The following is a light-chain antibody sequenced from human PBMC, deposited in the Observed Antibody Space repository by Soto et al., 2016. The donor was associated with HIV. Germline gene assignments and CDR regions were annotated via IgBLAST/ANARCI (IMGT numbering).Light chain of an antibody. J-gene: IGLJ2*01. CDR3: QSVDSSGTYVL. CDR2: KDT. V-gene: IGLV3-25*03. Sequence: SYELTQPPSVSVSPGQTARITCSGDALPDQYAYWYQQKPGQAPVLVIYKDTERPSGIPEGFSGSSSGTTVTSTISGVQAEDEADYYCQSVDSSGTYVLFGGGTKLTVL. CDR1: ALPDQY.